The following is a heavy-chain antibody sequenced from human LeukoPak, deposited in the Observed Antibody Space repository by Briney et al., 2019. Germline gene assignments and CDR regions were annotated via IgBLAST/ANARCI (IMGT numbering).Heavy chain of an antibody. Sequence: ASVEVSCKASGGTFSGYAISWVRQAPGQGLEWMGGIIPIFGTANYAQKFQGWVTMTRDTSISTAYMELSRLRSDDTAVYYCARSVAGPFDYWGQGTLVTVSS. CDR1: GGTFSGYA. V-gene: IGHV1-69*05. CDR2: IIPIFGTA. CDR3: ARSVAGPFDY. J-gene: IGHJ4*02. D-gene: IGHD6-19*01.